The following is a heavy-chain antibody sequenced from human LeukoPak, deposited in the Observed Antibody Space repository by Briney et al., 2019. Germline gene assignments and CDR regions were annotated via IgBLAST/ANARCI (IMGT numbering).Heavy chain of an antibody. Sequence: PGGSLRLSCAASGFTLSSFAMSWIRQAPGKGLEWVSYISSSGSTIYYADSVKGRFTVSRDNSTNTLYLQMHSLRAEDTALYFCAKDFDGGSFFFDNWGQGTLVTVSS. J-gene: IGHJ4*02. CDR3: AKDFDGGSFFFDN. CDR2: ISSSGSTI. D-gene: IGHD2-15*01. CDR1: GFTLSSFA. V-gene: IGHV3-23*01.